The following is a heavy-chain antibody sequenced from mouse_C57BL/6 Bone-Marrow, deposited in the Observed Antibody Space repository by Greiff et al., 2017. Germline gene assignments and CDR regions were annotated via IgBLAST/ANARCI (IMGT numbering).Heavy chain of an antibody. J-gene: IGHJ4*01. CDR1: GFNIKDDY. V-gene: IGHV14-4*01. Sequence: EVKLVESGAELVRPGASVKLSCTASGFNIKDDYMHWVKQRPEQGLEWIGWIDPENGDTEYASKFQGKATITADTSSNTAYLQLSSLTSEDTAVYYCTTAIYDGYPYAMDYWGQGTSVTVSS. CDR3: TTAIYDGYPYAMDY. D-gene: IGHD2-3*01. CDR2: IDPENGDT.